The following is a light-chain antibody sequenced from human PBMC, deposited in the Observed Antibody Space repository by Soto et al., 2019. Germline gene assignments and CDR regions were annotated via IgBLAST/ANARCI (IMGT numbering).Light chain of an antibody. Sequence: AIRMTQSPSSFSASTGDRVTITCRASQGISSWLAWYQQKPGKAPKLLIYAASSLQSGVPSRFSGSGSGTDFTLTISSLQSEDFAVYYCQQYHKWPLTFGGGTKVDIK. CDR3: QQYHKWPLT. CDR2: AAS. V-gene: IGKV1-8*01. CDR1: QGISSW. J-gene: IGKJ4*01.